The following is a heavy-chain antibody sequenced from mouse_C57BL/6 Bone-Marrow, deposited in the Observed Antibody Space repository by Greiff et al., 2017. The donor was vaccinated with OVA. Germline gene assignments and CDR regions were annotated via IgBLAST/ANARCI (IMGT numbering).Heavy chain of an antibody. V-gene: IGHV1-81*01. CDR2: IYPRSGNT. CDR3: ARGMVKILDY. J-gene: IGHJ2*01. Sequence: VKLQQSGAELARPGASVKLSCKTSGYTFTSYGISWVKQRTGQGLEWSGEIYPRSGNTYYNAKFKGKATLTANKSSSTAYMELRSLTSEDSAVYFCARGMVKILDYWGQGTTLTVSS. CDR1: GYTFTSYG. D-gene: IGHD2-2*01.